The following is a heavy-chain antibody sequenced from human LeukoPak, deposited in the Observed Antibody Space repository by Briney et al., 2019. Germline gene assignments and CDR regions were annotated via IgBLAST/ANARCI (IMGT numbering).Heavy chain of an antibody. D-gene: IGHD1-7*01. Sequence: SVKVSCKASGGTFSSYAISWMRQAPGQGLELMGGIIPIFGTANYAQKFQGRVTITTDESTSTAYMELSSLRSEDTAVYYCARGPRAGTTIYYYYMDVWGKGTTVTVSS. J-gene: IGHJ6*03. CDR2: IIPIFGTA. CDR3: ARGPRAGTTIYYYYMDV. V-gene: IGHV1-69*05. CDR1: GGTFSSYA.